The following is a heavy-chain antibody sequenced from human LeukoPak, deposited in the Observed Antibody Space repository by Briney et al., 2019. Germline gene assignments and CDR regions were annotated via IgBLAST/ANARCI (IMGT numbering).Heavy chain of an antibody. CDR2: ISSSGSTI. CDR1: GFSFSSHG. Sequence: GGSLRLSCAASGFSFSSHGMSWVRQAPGKGLEWVSYISSSGSTIYYADSVKGRFTISRDNAKNSLYLQMNSLRAEDTAVYYCAELGITMIGGVWGKGTTVTISS. CDR3: AELGITMIGGV. D-gene: IGHD3-10*02. V-gene: IGHV3-48*04. J-gene: IGHJ6*04.